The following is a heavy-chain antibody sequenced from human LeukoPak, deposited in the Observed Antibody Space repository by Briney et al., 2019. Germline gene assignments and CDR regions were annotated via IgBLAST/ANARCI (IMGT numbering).Heavy chain of an antibody. Sequence: GGSLRLSCAASGFTFSSYSMNWVRQAPGKGLEWVSSISSSSGYIYYADSVKGRFTISRDNAKNSLYLQMNSLRAEDTAVYYCARDLLEPADYGMDVWGQGTTVTVSS. V-gene: IGHV3-21*01. D-gene: IGHD1-1*01. CDR1: GFTFSSYS. CDR3: ARDLLEPADYGMDV. CDR2: ISSSSGYI. J-gene: IGHJ6*02.